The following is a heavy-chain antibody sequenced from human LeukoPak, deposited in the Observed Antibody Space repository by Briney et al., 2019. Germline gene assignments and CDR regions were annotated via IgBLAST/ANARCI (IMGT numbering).Heavy chain of an antibody. J-gene: IGHJ4*02. CDR3: ARGSWSAADTNIDY. CDR2: ISSTGTTV. V-gene: IGHV3-48*01. Sequence: GGSLRLSCAASGFTFSNFAMSWVRQAPGKGLVWVSYISSTGTTVYYADSVKGRFTISRDNAKNSLYLQMNTLRVEDTAVYYCARGSWSAADTNIDYRGQGTLVTVSS. CDR1: GFTFSNFA. D-gene: IGHD6-13*01.